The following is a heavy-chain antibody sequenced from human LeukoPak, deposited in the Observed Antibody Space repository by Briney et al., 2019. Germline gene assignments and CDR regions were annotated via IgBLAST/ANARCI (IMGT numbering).Heavy chain of an antibody. V-gene: IGHV2-5*02. CDR1: GVSLSTSGVG. CDR3: AHSQVFSYGSFHDAYDI. CDR2: IYWDDDS. Sequence: SGPTLVNPTQTLTMTCSLSGVSLSTSGVGVGWIRQPPGKALEWLALIYWDDDSRYSPSLKSRLTIAKDTSKNQVVLTLTNMDSVDTATYYCAHSQVFSYGSFHDAYDIWGLGMLVTVSS. D-gene: IGHD5-18*01. J-gene: IGHJ3*02.